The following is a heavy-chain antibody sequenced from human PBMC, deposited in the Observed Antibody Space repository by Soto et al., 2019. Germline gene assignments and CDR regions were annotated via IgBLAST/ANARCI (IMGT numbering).Heavy chain of an antibody. CDR3: ARGFTYYDFWSGYSYYFDY. CDR1: GGSTSSGGYY. D-gene: IGHD3-3*01. Sequence: SETLSLTCTVSGGSTSSGGYYWSWIRQHPGKGLEWIGYIYYSGSTYYNPSLKSRVTISVDTSKNQFSLKLSSVTAADTAVYYCARGFTYYDFWSGYSYYFDYWGQGTLVTVSS. J-gene: IGHJ4*02. V-gene: IGHV4-31*03. CDR2: IYYSGST.